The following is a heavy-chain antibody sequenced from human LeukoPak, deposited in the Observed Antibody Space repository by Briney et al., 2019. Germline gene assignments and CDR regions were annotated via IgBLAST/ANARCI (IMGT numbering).Heavy chain of an antibody. V-gene: IGHV3-74*01. Sequence: GGSLRLSCAASGFTFSSYWMHWVRQAPGKGLVWVSRINSDGSSTSYADSVKGRFTISRDNSKNTLYLQMNSLRSEDTAVYYCAKHSAERYSGNYGWAPPDEYWGQGSLVTVSS. CDR2: INSDGSST. D-gene: IGHD5-12*01. CDR3: AKHSAERYSGNYGWAPPDEY. J-gene: IGHJ4*02. CDR1: GFTFSSYW.